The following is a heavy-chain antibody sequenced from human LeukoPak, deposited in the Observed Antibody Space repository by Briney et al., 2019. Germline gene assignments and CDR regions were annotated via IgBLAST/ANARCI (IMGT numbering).Heavy chain of an antibody. Sequence: GGSLRLSCVVSGFTFSNYSMNWVRQAPGKGLEWVAIIWYDGSDKYYAESVKGRFTISRDNSKNTMYLQVNSLRAEDTAVYYCARVGCTGGSCLAYNYYAMDVWGQGTTVTVSS. CDR3: ARVGCTGGSCLAYNYYAMDV. J-gene: IGHJ6*02. CDR1: GFTFSNYS. D-gene: IGHD2-15*01. CDR2: IWYDGSDK. V-gene: IGHV3-33*08.